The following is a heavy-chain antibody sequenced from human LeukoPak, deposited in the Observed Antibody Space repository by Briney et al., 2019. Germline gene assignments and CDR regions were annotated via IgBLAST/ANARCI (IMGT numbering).Heavy chain of an antibody. CDR2: IYPRDSDT. CDR3: ARRAELGMRYFDS. Sequence: GESLKISCEGSGYTFSNYWIGWVRQMPGRGLEWMGIIYPRDSDTRYSPSFQGQVTFSADKSISTAYLQWTSLKASDTAIYFCARRAELGMRYFDSWGQGALVTVSS. D-gene: IGHD3-16*01. J-gene: IGHJ4*02. CDR1: GYTFSNYW. V-gene: IGHV5-51*01.